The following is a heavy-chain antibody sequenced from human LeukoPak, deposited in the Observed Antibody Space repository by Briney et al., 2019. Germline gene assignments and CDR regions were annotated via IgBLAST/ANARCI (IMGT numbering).Heavy chain of an antibody. V-gene: IGHV3-7*03. CDR3: ARKAAGWGVLDH. Sequence: PGGSLRLSCAASGFIFDTYWMNWVRQAPGEGLEWVANTKHDGSDEYYVESVKGRFIISRDNANNLLFLQMNSLRAEDTAIYYCARKAAGWGVLDHWGQGILVTVSS. CDR1: GFIFDTYW. CDR2: TKHDGSDE. D-gene: IGHD3-10*01. J-gene: IGHJ4*02.